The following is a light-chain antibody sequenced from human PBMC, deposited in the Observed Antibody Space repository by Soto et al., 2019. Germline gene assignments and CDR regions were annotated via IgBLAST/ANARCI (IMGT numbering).Light chain of an antibody. Sequence: EIVLTQSPGTLSLSPGERATLSCRASQSVSSSLAWYQQKPGQAPRLLIYGASSRATGIPDRLSGSGSGTDFTLTISSLEPEDFAVYYCQQRSNQWTFGQGTKVDIK. CDR2: GAS. CDR3: QQRSNQWT. V-gene: IGKV3-11*01. CDR1: QSVSSS. J-gene: IGKJ1*01.